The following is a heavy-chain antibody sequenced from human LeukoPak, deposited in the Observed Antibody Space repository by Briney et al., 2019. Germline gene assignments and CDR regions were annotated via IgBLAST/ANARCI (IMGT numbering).Heavy chain of an antibody. J-gene: IGHJ3*02. CDR1: VGSFSGYY. Sequence: SETLSLTCAVYVGSFSGYYWSWIRQPPGKGLEWIGEINHSGSTNYNPSLKSRVTISVDTSKNQFSLKLSSVTAADTAVYYCARGGDNWSYGDIWGQGTMVTVSS. V-gene: IGHV4-34*01. D-gene: IGHD1-7*01. CDR2: INHSGST. CDR3: ARGGDNWSYGDI.